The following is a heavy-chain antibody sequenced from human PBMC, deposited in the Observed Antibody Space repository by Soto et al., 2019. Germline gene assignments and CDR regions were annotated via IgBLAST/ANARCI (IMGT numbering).Heavy chain of an antibody. CDR1: GGSFSSYY. CDR3: ARRYGDYFDY. CDR2: IYYNGGST. V-gene: IGHV4-59*08. J-gene: IGHJ4*02. D-gene: IGHD4-17*01. Sequence: SETLSLTCTVSGGSFSSYYWSWIRQPPGKGLEWIGYIYYNGGSTNYNPSLKSRVTISVDTSKNQFSLKLSSVTAADTAVYYCARRYGDYFDYWGQGTLVTVSS.